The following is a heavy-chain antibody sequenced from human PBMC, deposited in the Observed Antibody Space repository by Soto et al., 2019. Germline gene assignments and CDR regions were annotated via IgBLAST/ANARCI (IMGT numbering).Heavy chain of an antibody. CDR3: ARGLPSLRWFGELLGYYYGMDV. D-gene: IGHD3-10*01. CDR2: MNPNSGNT. CDR1: GYTFTSYD. V-gene: IGHV1-8*01. J-gene: IGHJ6*02. Sequence: QVQLVQSGAEVKKPGASVKVSCKASGYTFTSYDINWVRQATGQGLEWMGWMNPNSGNTGYAQKFQGRVTMTRNTSISTAYMELSSLRSEDTAVYYCARGLPSLRWFGELLGYYYGMDVWGQGTTVTVSS.